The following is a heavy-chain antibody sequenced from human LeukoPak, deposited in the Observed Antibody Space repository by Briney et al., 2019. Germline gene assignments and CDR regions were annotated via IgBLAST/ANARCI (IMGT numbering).Heavy chain of an antibody. CDR2: INSDGSST. CDR1: GFTFSSYW. V-gene: IGHV3-74*01. Sequence: GGSLRLSCAASGFTFSSYWMHWVRQPPGKGLVWVSRINSDGSSTSYADSVKGRFTISRDNAKNTLYLQMNSLRAEDTAVYYCARASYYDILTGCYPYGFDIWGQGTIVTVSS. CDR3: ARASYYDILTGCYPYGFDI. J-gene: IGHJ3*02. D-gene: IGHD3-9*01.